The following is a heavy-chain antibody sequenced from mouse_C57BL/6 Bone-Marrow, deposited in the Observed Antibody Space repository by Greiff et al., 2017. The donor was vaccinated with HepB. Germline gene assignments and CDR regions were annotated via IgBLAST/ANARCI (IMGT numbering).Heavy chain of an antibody. CDR2: ISYDGSN. Sequence: EVKLMESGPGLVKPSQSLSLTCSVTGYSITSGYYWNWIRQFPGNKLEWMGYISYDGSNNYNPSLKNRISITRDTSKNQFFRKLNSVTTEDTATYYCARDRLSTAVVDWYFDDWGTGTTVTVSS. V-gene: IGHV3-6*01. CDR3: ARDRLSTAVVDWYFDD. CDR1: GYSITSGYY. D-gene: IGHD1-1*01. J-gene: IGHJ1*03.